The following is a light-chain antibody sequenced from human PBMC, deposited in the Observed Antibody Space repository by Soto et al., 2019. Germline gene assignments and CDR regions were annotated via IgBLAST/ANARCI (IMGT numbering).Light chain of an antibody. CDR1: QSISSW. J-gene: IGKJ1*01. V-gene: IGKV1-5*03. CDR2: KAS. Sequence: DSQMTQSLSTLSASVGERVTITCRASQSISSWLAWYQQKPGKAPKLLIYKASSLESGVPSRFSGSGSGTEFTLNISSLQPDDFATYYCQQYNSYSRTFGQGTKV. CDR3: QQYNSYSRT.